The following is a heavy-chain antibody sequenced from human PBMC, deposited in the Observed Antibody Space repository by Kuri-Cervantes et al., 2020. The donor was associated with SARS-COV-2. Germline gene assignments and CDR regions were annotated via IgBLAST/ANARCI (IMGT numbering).Heavy chain of an antibody. CDR1: GYTFTSYG. J-gene: IGHJ3*02. Sequence: AAVKVSCKASGYTFTSYGISWLRQDPGQGLEWMGWISAYNGNTNYAQKLKARVTMTTDTSTSTAYMELRSRRSAATAAYYCARGGLVPAASDAFDISGQGTMVTVSS. D-gene: IGHD2-2*01. V-gene: IGHV1-18*01. CDR2: ISAYNGNT. CDR3: ARGGLVPAASDAFDI.